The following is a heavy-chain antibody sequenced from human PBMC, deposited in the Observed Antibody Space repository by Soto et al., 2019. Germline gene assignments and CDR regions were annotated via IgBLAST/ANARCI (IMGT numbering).Heavy chain of an antibody. CDR3: ARPKGAAYSAFDI. D-gene: IGHD2-21*01. CDR2: VNPEATIT. Sequence: EVQLVESGGGLVQPGGSLRLSCAASGFTFGRHWMHWIRQTPGEGLVSISRVNPEATITDYADSVRGLFTISRDNAKSTLYLEMHSLTAEDTGVYYCARPKGAAYSAFDIWGQGTKVTVSA. CDR1: GFTFGRHW. V-gene: IGHV3-74*01. J-gene: IGHJ3*02.